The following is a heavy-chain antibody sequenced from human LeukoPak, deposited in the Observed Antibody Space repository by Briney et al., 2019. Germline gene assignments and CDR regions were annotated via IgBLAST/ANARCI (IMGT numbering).Heavy chain of an antibody. Sequence: ASEKVSCKASGYTFSLYGLSWVRQAPGQGVEWMGWVSDYNGNTDYAQKFQGRVRLTTDTGTTTAYMELRSLRPDDTAVYFCAREGYYHGSGTYSPPKYYGMDVWGQGTMVTVSS. CDR1: GYTFSLYG. V-gene: IGHV1-18*01. J-gene: IGHJ6*02. CDR3: AREGYYHGSGTYSPPKYYGMDV. D-gene: IGHD3-10*01. CDR2: VSDYNGNT.